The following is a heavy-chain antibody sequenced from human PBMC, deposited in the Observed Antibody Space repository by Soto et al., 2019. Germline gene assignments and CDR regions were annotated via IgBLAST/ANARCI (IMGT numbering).Heavy chain of an antibody. J-gene: IGHJ6*02. D-gene: IGHD2-21*02. Sequence: TSETLSLTCTVSGGSISSDCYYWCWIRQHPGKGLEWIGYIYYSGSTYYNPSLKSRVTISVDTSKNQFSLKLSSVTAADTAVYYCARVCGGDCHYGMDVWGQGTTVTVSS. CDR1: GGSISSDCYY. CDR3: ARVCGGDCHYGMDV. CDR2: IYYSGST. V-gene: IGHV4-31*03.